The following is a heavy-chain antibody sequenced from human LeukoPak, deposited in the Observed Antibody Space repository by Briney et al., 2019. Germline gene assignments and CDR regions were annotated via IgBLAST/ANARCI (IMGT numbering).Heavy chain of an antibody. J-gene: IGHJ4*02. V-gene: IGHV4-34*01. Sequence: SETLSLTCAVYGGSFSGYSWSWIRQPPGKGLEWIGEINHSGSTNYNPSLKSRVTISVDTSKNQFSLKLSSVTAADTAVYYCVGYCSSTSCYLRYWGQGTLVTVSS. CDR3: VGYCSSTSCYLRY. CDR1: GGSFSGYS. D-gene: IGHD2-2*03. CDR2: INHSGST.